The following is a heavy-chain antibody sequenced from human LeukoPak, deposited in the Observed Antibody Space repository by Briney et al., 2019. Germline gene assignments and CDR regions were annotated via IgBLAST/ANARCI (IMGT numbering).Heavy chain of an antibody. CDR2: IYHSGST. J-gene: IGHJ4*02. CDR1: GGSISSGGYY. CDR3: ARDQVDTAMVFDY. Sequence: SQTLSLTCTVSGGSISSGGYYWSWIRQPPGKGLEWIGYIYHSGSTYYNPSLKSRVTISVDRSKNQFSLKLSSVTAADTAVYYCARDQVDTAMVFDYWGQGTLVTVSS. V-gene: IGHV4-30-2*01. D-gene: IGHD5-18*01.